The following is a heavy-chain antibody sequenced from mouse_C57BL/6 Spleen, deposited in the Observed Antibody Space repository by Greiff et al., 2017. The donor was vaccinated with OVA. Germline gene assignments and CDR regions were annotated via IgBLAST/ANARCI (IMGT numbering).Heavy chain of an antibody. D-gene: IGHD1-1*01. CDR3: TVYYYGSSYSY. V-gene: IGHV6-3*01. J-gene: IGHJ3*01. Sequence: EVKVVESGGGLVQPGGSMKLSCVASGFTFSNYWMNWVRQSPEKGLEWVAQIRLKSDNYATHYAESVKGRFTISRDDSKSSVYLQMNNLRAEDTGIYYCTVYYYGSSYSYWGQGTLVTVSA. CDR2: IRLKSDNYAT. CDR1: GFTFSNYW.